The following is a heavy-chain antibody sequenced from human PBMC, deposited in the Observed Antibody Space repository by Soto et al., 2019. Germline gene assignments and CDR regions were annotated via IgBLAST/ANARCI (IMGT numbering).Heavy chain of an antibody. J-gene: IGHJ3*01. CDR1: GFTFSNAW. V-gene: IGHV3-15*01. Sequence: PGGSLRLSCAASGFTFSNAWMSWVRQAPGKGLEWVGRIKSKTDGGTTDYAAPVKGSFTISRDDSKITMYLQMNSLKTEDTAVYYSTTDSYYYDSSGPPNLRMWGLRTMVTVSS. CDR2: IKSKTDGGTT. D-gene: IGHD3-22*01. CDR3: TTDSYYYDSSGPPNLRM.